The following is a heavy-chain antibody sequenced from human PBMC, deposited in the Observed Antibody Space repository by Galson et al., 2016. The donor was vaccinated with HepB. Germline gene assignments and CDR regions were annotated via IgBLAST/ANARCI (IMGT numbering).Heavy chain of an antibody. Sequence: SLRLSCAASGFAFSSYWMHWVRQAPGKGLVWVSRIESDESSTSYADSVKGRFTISRDNAKNTLYLQMFSLRAEDTGVYYCVREAPWSYLFNYWGQGTLVTVSS. V-gene: IGHV3-74*01. J-gene: IGHJ4*02. CDR3: VREAPWSYLFNY. CDR1: GFAFSSYW. CDR2: IESDESST. D-gene: IGHD1-26*01.